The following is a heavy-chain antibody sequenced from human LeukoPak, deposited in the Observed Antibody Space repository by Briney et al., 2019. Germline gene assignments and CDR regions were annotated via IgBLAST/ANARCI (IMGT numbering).Heavy chain of an antibody. V-gene: IGHV3-74*01. Sequence: GSLRPSCAASCNLLKQLVPQIPRKGLVWVSHINSDGSWTSYADSVKGRFTISKDNAKNTVYLQMNSLRAEDTAVYYCVSFYETYWGRGTLVTVSS. CDR1: CNLL. CDR3: VSFYETY. CDR2: INSDGSWT. J-gene: IGHJ4*02. D-gene: IGHD2/OR15-2a*01.